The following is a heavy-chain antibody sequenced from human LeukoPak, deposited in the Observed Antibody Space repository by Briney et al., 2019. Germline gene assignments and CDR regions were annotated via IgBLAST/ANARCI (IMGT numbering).Heavy chain of an antibody. CDR2: IYYSGST. D-gene: IGHD3-9*01. CDR3: ARTIGEAYYDTRFDP. CDR1: GGSISSYY. V-gene: IGHV4-59*08. J-gene: IGHJ5*02. Sequence: PSETLSLTCTVSGGSISSYYWSWIRQPPGKGLEWIGYIYYSGSTNYNPSLKSRVTISVDTSKNQFSLKLSSVTAADTAVYYCARTIGEAYYDTRFDPWGQGTLVTVSS.